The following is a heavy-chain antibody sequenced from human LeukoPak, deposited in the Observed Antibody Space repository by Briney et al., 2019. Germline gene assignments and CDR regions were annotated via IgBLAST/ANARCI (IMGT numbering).Heavy chain of an antibody. CDR1: GYTFTSYY. V-gene: IGHV1-2*02. CDR2: INPNSGGT. D-gene: IGHD2-15*01. J-gene: IGHJ4*02. Sequence: ASVKVSCKASGYTFTSYYMHWVRQAPGQGLEWMGWINPNSGGTNYAQKFQGRVTMTRDTSISTAYMELSRLRSDDTAVYYCARVQAECSGGSCYYNYWGQGTLVTVSS. CDR3: ARVQAECSGGSCYYNY.